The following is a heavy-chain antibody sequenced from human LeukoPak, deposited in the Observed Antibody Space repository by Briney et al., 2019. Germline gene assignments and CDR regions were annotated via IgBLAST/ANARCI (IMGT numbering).Heavy chain of an antibody. CDR2: ITYDGSKK. CDR3: ARERQDTILHSGAFDI. CDR1: GITFSSYA. V-gene: IGHV3-30*04. D-gene: IGHD2-21*01. J-gene: IGHJ3*02. Sequence: GGSLRLSCAASGITFSSYAMHWVRQAPGKGLEWVAVITYDGSKKYYADSVKGRFTISRDNSKNTLYLQMNSLRAEDTAVYFCARERQDTILHSGAFDIWGQGTMVTVSS.